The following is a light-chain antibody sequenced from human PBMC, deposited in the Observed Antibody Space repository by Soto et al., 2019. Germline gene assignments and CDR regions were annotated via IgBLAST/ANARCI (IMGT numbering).Light chain of an antibody. CDR2: GAS. Sequence: EVVLTQSPGTLSLSPGERVTLSCRASQSVSSNLAWYQQKPGQAPRLLVYGASTRATGIPARFSGSGSGTQFTLTISSLQSEDFAVYYCQQHNNWPLTFGGGTKVEIK. CDR3: QQHNNWPLT. V-gene: IGKV3-15*01. J-gene: IGKJ4*01. CDR1: QSVSSN.